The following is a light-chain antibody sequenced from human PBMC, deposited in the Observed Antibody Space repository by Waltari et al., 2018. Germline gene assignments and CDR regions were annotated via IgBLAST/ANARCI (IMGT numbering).Light chain of an antibody. V-gene: IGKV3-15*01. CDR1: QSVSSN. J-gene: IGKJ4*01. Sequence: EIFMTQYPATLSVSPGERATLSCRSSQSVSSNLAWYQQKPGQAPRLLIYGASTRATGIPARFSGSGSGTEFILTISSLQSEDFAVYYCQQYNNWPPLTFGGGTKVEIK. CDR3: QQYNNWPPLT. CDR2: GAS.